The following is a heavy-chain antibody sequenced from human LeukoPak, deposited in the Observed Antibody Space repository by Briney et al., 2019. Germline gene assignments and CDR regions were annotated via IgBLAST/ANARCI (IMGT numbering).Heavy chain of an antibody. V-gene: IGHV5-51*01. D-gene: IGHD1-26*01. CDR1: GYTFSSYW. J-gene: IGHJ4*02. Sequence: GESLKTCCKGSGYTFSSYWICCVRQMPGKGLEGRGIIYPDDSNTRYSPSFQGQVTFSADKSSSTSYLQWARLKASDTAMYYCARPENSGTYGGGFKYWGQGTLVTVSS. CDR2: IYPDDSNT. CDR3: ARPENSGTYGGGFKY.